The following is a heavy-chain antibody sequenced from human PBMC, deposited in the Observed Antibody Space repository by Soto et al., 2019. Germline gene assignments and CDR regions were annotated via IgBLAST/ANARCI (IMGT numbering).Heavy chain of an antibody. V-gene: IGHV1-18*01. J-gene: IGHJ5*02. Sequence: ASVKVSCKASGYTFTSYAMHWVRQAPGQRLEWMGWISAYNGNTNYAQKLQGRVTMTTDTSTSTAYMELRSLRSDDTAVYYCARVHSSSWDWFDPWGQGTLVTVSS. CDR3: ARVHSSSWDWFDP. CDR2: ISAYNGNT. CDR1: GYTFTSYA. D-gene: IGHD6-13*01.